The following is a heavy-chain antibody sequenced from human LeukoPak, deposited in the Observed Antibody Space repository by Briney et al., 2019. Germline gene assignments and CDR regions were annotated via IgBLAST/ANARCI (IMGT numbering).Heavy chain of an antibody. D-gene: IGHD3-22*01. CDR3: ARDGEYWAYDSSGYNNYYFDY. Sequence: GASVKVSCKASGYTFTGYYIYWVRQAPGQGLEWMGIINPSGGSTSYAQKFQGRVTMTRDTSTSTVYMELSSLRSEDTAVYYCARDGEYWAYDSSGYNNYYFDYWGQGTLVTVSS. J-gene: IGHJ4*02. V-gene: IGHV1-46*01. CDR2: INPSGGST. CDR1: GYTFTGYY.